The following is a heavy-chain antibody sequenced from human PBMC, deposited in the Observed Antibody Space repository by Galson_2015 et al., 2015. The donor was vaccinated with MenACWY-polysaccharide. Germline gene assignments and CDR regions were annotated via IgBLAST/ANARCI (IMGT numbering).Heavy chain of an antibody. J-gene: IGHJ4*02. CDR1: GFIFSNYG. Sequence: SLRLSCAASGFIFSNYGMHWVRQAPGKGLEWVSFVPDDGSNEYYADSVRGRFIFSRDNSKNTVSLEMNSLRPEDTAVYYCATDSLRPLLGAPVSRCEYWGQRTLVAVSA. D-gene: IGHD2-8*02. V-gene: IGHV3-30*02. CDR3: ATDSLRPLLGAPVSRCEY. CDR2: VPDDGSNE.